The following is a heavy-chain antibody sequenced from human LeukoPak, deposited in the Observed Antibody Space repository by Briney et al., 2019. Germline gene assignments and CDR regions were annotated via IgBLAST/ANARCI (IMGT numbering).Heavy chain of an antibody. CDR2: MSSDGSIK. CDR3: ARDLVSGAPDYFDS. J-gene: IGHJ4*02. V-gene: IGHV3-30-3*01. CDR1: GFTFISYD. Sequence: GGSLRLSCAASGFTFISYDIRWVRQAPGKGLLWVAVMSSDGSIKIYTASVKGRFTISRDNSKNTLYLEMNSLRVDDTAVYYCARDLVSGAPDYFDSWGQGTLVTVSS. D-gene: IGHD1-26*01.